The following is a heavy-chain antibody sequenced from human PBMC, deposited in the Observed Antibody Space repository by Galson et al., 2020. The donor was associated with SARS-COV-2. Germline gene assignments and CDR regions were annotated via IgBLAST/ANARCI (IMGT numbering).Heavy chain of an antibody. CDR3: AKVQPHRQLLDPYDW. CDR2: ISYDGGNT. CDR1: GFTFSRYG. V-gene: IGHV3-30*18. D-gene: IGHD2-2*01. Sequence: GESLKISCAASGFTFSRYGMHWVRQAPGKGLEWVALISYDGGNTYYPDSVKGRFTISRDNSRNTMSLQMNSLRSEDTAIYYCAKVQPHRQLLDPYDWWGQGTLFTVSP. J-gene: IGHJ4*02.